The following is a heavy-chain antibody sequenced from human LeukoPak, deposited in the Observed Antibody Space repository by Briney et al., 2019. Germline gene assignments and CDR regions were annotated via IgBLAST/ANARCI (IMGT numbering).Heavy chain of an antibody. CDR1: GYSISSGYY. CDR2: IYHSGST. Sequence: PAETLSLTCAVSGYSISSGYYWGWIRQPPGKGLEWIGSIYHSGSTYYNSSLKSRVTISVDTSKNQFSLKLSSVTAADTAVYYCARERYYYESSGCPYWGQGTLVTVSS. D-gene: IGHD3-22*01. CDR3: ARERYYYESSGCPY. J-gene: IGHJ4*02. V-gene: IGHV4-38-2*02.